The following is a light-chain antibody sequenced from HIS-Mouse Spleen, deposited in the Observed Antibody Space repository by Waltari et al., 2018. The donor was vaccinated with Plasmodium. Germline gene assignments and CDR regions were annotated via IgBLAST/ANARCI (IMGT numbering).Light chain of an antibody. J-gene: IGKJ2*01. CDR2: GAS. CDR3: QQYGSSPYT. V-gene: IGKV3-20*01. CDR1: QSVSSSY. Sequence: EIVLTQSPGTLYLSPGERPTLSCRASQSVSSSYLAWYQQKPGQAPRLLIYGASSRATGIPDRFSGSGSGTDFTLTISRLEPEDFAVYYCQQYGSSPYTFGQGTKLEIK.